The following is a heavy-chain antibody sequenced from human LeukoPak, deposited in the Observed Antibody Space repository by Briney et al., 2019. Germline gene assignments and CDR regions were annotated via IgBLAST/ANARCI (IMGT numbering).Heavy chain of an antibody. D-gene: IGHD3-9*01. J-gene: IGHJ3*02. CDR2: IKLDGSAK. CDR1: GFTFSNYY. CDR3: ARMGILTGYYTLGGAFDI. V-gene: IGHV3-7*01. Sequence: GGSLRLSCAASGFTFSNYYMTWVRQAPGKGLEWVATIKLDGSAKHYVDSVKGRFTISRDNAKNSLYLQMNSLRAEDTAVYYCARMGILTGYYTLGGAFDIWGQGTMVTVSS.